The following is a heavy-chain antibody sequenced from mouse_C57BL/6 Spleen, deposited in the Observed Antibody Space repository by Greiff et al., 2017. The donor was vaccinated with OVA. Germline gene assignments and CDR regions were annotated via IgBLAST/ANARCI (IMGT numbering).Heavy chain of an antibody. Sequence: EVMLVESGGGLVKPGGSLKLSCAASGFTFSSYAMSWVRQTPEKRLEWVATISDGGSYTYYPDNVKGRFTISRDNAKNNLYLPMSHLKSEDTAMYYFARWNDYDAMDYWGQGTSVTVSS. J-gene: IGHJ4*01. CDR3: ARWNDYDAMDY. CDR1: GFTFSSYA. V-gene: IGHV5-4*03. CDR2: ISDGGSYT.